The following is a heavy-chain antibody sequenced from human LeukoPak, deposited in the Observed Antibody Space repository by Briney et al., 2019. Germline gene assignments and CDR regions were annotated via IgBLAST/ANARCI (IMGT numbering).Heavy chain of an antibody. CDR3: ARDNPLLGHYDFWSGRENWFDP. CDR2: IIPIFGTA. D-gene: IGHD3-3*01. CDR1: GGTFSSYA. Sequence: SVKVSCKASGGTFSSYAISWVRQAPGQGLEWMGRIIPIFGTANYAQKFQGRVTITTDESTSTAYMELSSLRSEDTAVYYCARDNPLLGHYDFWSGRENWFDPWGPGTLVTVSS. V-gene: IGHV1-69*05. J-gene: IGHJ5*02.